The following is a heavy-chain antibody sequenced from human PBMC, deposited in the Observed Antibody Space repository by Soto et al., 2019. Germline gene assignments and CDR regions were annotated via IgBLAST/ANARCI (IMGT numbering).Heavy chain of an antibody. D-gene: IGHD3-22*01. Sequence: QVQLVQSGAEVKKPGSSVKVSCKASGGTFSSYTISWVRQAPGQGLEWMGRIIPILGIANYAQKFQGRVTITADNSTSKAYMELSSLRAEDTAVYYCAKEFRVACSGYFVYWGQGTLVTVSS. V-gene: IGHV1-69*02. CDR2: IIPILGIA. J-gene: IGHJ4*02. CDR1: GGTFSSYT. CDR3: AKEFRVACSGYFVY.